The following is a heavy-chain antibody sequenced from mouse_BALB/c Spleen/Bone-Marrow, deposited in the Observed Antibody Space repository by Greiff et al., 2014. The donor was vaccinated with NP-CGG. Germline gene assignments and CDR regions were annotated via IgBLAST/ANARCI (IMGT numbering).Heavy chain of an antibody. CDR1: GFNIKDYY. V-gene: IGHV14-4*02. CDR3: NRVMVTTSY. Sequence: EVKLMESGAELVRSGASVKLSCTASGFNIKDYYMHWVKQRPEQGLEWIGWIDPENGDTEYAPKFQGRATMTADTSSNTVYLQLRSLTSEDTAVYYCNRVMVTTSYWGQGTTLTVSS. J-gene: IGHJ2*01. D-gene: IGHD2-2*01. CDR2: IDPENGDT.